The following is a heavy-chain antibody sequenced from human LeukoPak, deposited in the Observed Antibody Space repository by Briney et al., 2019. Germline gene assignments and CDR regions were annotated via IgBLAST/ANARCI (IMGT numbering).Heavy chain of an antibody. CDR1: GYTFTIYG. D-gene: IGHD1-14*01. J-gene: IGHJ5*02. V-gene: IGHV1-18*01. Sequence: ASVKVSCKASGYTFTIYGISWVRQAPGQGLEWMGWISAYNGNTNYAQKLQGRVTMTTDTSTSTAYMELRSLRSDDTAVYYCARDIKRSRARWENLGFDPWGQGTLVTVSS. CDR3: ARDIKRSRARWENLGFDP. CDR2: ISAYNGNT.